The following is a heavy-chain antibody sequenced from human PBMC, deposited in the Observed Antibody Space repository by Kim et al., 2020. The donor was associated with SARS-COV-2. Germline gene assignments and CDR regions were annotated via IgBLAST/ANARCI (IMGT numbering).Heavy chain of an antibody. Sequence: GGSLRLSCAASGFTFDDRAMYWVRQGPGKGLEWVSSISWNSRSIDYADSVKGRFTISRDNANNSLYLQMNSLRVEDTALYYCAKDIAGAGPGYYYYGLDVWGQGTTVIVSS. D-gene: IGHD6-13*01. CDR1: GFTFDDRA. J-gene: IGHJ6*02. CDR2: ISWNSRSI. CDR3: AKDIAGAGPGYYYYGLDV. V-gene: IGHV3-9*01.